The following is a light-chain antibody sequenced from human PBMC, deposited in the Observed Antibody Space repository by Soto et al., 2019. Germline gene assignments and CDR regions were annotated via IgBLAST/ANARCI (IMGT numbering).Light chain of an antibody. CDR1: QSVSSY. Sequence: EIVLTQSPATLSLSPGDRATLSCRASQSVSSYLAWYQQKPGQAPRLLIYVASNRATGIPARFSGSGSGTDFTLTISSLEPEDFAVYYCQQRSNWPPYTFGQGTKLEIK. CDR2: VAS. V-gene: IGKV3-11*01. J-gene: IGKJ2*01. CDR3: QQRSNWPPYT.